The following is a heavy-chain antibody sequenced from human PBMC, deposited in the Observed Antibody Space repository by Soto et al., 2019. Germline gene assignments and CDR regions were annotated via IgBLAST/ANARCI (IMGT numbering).Heavy chain of an antibody. CDR1: GFIVSNTY. CDR2: ISNRGDT. V-gene: IGHV3-66*01. D-gene: IGHD2-15*01. CDR3: AREPRYCRGGSCSITGDAYDI. J-gene: IGHJ3*02. Sequence: GGSLRLSCTACGFIVSNTYVNWVRQDPGKGLEWVSVISNRGDTHYADSVRGRFSLSRDISDNTLHLQMNNLRVEDTAVYYCAREPRYCRGGSCSITGDAYDIWGQGTMVTVSS.